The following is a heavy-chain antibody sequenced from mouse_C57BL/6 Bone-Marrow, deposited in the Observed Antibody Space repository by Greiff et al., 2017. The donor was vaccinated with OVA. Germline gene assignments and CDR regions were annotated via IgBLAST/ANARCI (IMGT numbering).Heavy chain of an antibody. D-gene: IGHD2-2*01. J-gene: IGHJ3*01. V-gene: IGHV1-59*01. Sequence: QVQLQQPGAELVRPGTSVKLSCKASGYTFTSYWMHWVKQRPGQGLEWIGVIDPSDSYTNYNQKFKGKATLTVDTSSSTAYMQLSSLTSEDSAVYYCAHYGSLFAYWGQGTLVTVAA. CDR3: AHYGSLFAY. CDR1: GYTFTSYW. CDR2: IDPSDSYT.